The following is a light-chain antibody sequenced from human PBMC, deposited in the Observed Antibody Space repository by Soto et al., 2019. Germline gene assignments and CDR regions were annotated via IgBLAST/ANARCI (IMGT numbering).Light chain of an antibody. CDR3: QQRSSWPWT. CDR2: DVS. CDR1: QSVSSY. Sequence: EIVLTQSPATLSLSPGERATLSCRASQSVSSYLAWYQQKPGQAPRLLMYDVSNRATGIPASFSGSWSGTDFTLTMTSIEPEDFAVYYSQQRSSWPWTFGQGTKLEIK. J-gene: IGKJ1*01. V-gene: IGKV3-11*01.